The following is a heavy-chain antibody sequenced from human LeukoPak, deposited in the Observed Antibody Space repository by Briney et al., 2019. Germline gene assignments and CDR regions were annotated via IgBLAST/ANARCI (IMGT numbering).Heavy chain of an antibody. D-gene: IGHD2-21*01. CDR1: GYTFTGYY. J-gene: IGHJ3*02. CDR2: INPSSGGT. CDR3: ARPPYSQDAFDI. Sequence: ASVKVSCKASGYTFTGYYMHWVRQAPGQGLEWMGWINPSSGGTNSAQKFQGRVTMTRDTSISTAYMELSRLRSDDTAVYYCARPPYSQDAFDIWGQGTMDTVSS. V-gene: IGHV1-2*02.